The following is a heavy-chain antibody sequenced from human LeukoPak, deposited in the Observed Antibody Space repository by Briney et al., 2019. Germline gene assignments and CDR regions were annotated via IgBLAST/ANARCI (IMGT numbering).Heavy chain of an antibody. CDR3: ASSGIAARPYYYYYYMDV. J-gene: IGHJ6*03. D-gene: IGHD6-6*01. Sequence: GESLKISCKGSGYSFTSYWIGWVRQMPGKGLEWMGIIYPGDSDTRYSPSFQGQVTISADKSISTAYLQWSSLKASDTAMYYCASSGIAARPYYYYYYMDVWGKGTTVTVSS. CDR1: GYSFTSYW. V-gene: IGHV5-51*01. CDR2: IYPGDSDT.